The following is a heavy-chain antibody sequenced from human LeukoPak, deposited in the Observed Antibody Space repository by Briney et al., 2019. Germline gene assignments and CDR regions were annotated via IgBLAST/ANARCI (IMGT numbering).Heavy chain of an antibody. Sequence: SETLSLTCTVSGYSISSYYWSWIRQPPGKGLEWIGYIYYSGSTNYNPSLKSRVTISVDTSKNQFSLKLSSVTAADTAVYYCARASSSWYYAFDYWGQGTLVTVSS. V-gene: IGHV4-59*01. CDR1: GYSISSYY. CDR3: ARASSSWYYAFDY. J-gene: IGHJ4*02. CDR2: IYYSGST. D-gene: IGHD6-13*01.